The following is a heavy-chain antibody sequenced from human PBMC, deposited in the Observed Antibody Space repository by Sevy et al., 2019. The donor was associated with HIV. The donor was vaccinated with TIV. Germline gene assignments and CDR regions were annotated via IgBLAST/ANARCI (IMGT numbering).Heavy chain of an antibody. CDR2: IKSKTDGGTT. CDR1: GFTFSNAW. J-gene: IGHJ4*02. D-gene: IGHD3-10*01. Sequence: GGSLRLSCAASGFTFSNAWMSWVRQAPGKGLEWVGRIKSKTDGGTTDYAAPVKGRCTISRDDSKNTLYLQMNSLKTEDTAIYYSTTDSKKRGLSAPLDYWGQGTLVTVSS. CDR3: TTDSKKRGLSAPLDY. V-gene: IGHV3-15*01.